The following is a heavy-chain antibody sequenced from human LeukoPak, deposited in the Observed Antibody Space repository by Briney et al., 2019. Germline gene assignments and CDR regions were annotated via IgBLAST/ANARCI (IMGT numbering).Heavy chain of an antibody. CDR3: ARVAGYCSSTSNCYSDY. D-gene: IGHD2-2*01. V-gene: IGHV3-21*01. J-gene: IGHJ4*02. CDR1: GFTFTIYT. CDR2: ISSTSSYI. Sequence: PGGSLRLSCAASGFTFTIYTMNWVRQAPGKGLEWVSSISSTSSYIYYTDSVKGRFTISRDNAKNSLYLQMNSLRAEDTAVYYCARVAGYCSSTSNCYSDYWGQGTLVTVSS.